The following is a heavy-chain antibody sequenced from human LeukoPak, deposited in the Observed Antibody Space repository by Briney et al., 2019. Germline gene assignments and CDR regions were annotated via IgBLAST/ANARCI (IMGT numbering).Heavy chain of an antibody. CDR1: GFTFSSYA. V-gene: IGHV3-23*01. CDR2: ISGSGGST. CDR3: ARDHYYDSSGPLCY. D-gene: IGHD3-22*01. J-gene: IGHJ4*02. Sequence: GGSLRLSCAASGFTFSSYAMSWVRQAPGKGLEWVSAISGSGGSTYYADSVKGRFTISRDNSKNTLYLQMNSLRAEDTAVYYCARDHYYDSSGPLCYWGQGTLVTVSS.